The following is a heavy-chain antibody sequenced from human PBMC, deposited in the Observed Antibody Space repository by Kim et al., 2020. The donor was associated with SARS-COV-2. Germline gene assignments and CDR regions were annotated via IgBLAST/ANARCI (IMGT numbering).Heavy chain of an antibody. CDR2: INQDGTRI. J-gene: IGHJ4*03. CDR3: ATKGWSGGWTDF. V-gene: IGHV3-7*01. D-gene: IGHD6-25*01. Sequence: GGSLRLSCAASGITFSPYWLTWVRQAPGKVLEWAAAINQDGTRIEYVESVRGRFAISRDPAKNLVYLQMNSLRDDDTAVYYCATKGWSGGWTDFWVQGTL. CDR1: GITFSPYW.